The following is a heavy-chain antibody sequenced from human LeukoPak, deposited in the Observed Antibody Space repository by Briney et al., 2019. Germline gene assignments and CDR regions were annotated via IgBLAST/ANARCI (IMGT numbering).Heavy chain of an antibody. V-gene: IGHV1-69*05. Sequence: ASVKVSCKASGGAFSSYAISWVRQAPGQGLEWMGGIIPIFGTANYAQKFQGRVTITTDESTSTAYMELSSLRSEDTAVYYCARAPPTMVRGVYYFDYWGQGTLVTVSS. J-gene: IGHJ4*02. CDR2: IIPIFGTA. D-gene: IGHD3-10*01. CDR3: ARAPPTMVRGVYYFDY. CDR1: GGAFSSYA.